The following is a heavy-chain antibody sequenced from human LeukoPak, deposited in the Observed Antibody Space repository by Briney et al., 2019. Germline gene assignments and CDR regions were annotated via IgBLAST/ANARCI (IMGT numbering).Heavy chain of an antibody. V-gene: IGHV1-18*01. CDR1: GCTFTSYG. D-gene: IGHD5-24*01. J-gene: IGHJ4*02. CDR2: ISANNGKT. CDR3: ARGSRDGYLYYFDY. Sequence: ASVKVSCKASGCTFTSYGISWVRQAPGQGLEWMGWISANNGKTNYAQKLKGRVTMTTDTSTSTAYMELRSLRSDDTAVYYCARGSRDGYLYYFDYWGQGTLVTVSS.